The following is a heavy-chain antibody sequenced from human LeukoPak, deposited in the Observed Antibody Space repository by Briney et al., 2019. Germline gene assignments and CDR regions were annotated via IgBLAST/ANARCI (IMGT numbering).Heavy chain of an antibody. CDR1: GGTFSSYA. J-gene: IGHJ4*02. CDR3: ARVGDFWSGDRHGNLEY. CDR2: IIPIFGTA. V-gene: IGHV1-69*13. Sequence: GASVKVSCKASGGTFSSYAISWVRQAPGQGLEWMGGIIPIFGTANYAQKFQGGVTITADESTSTAYMELSSLRSEDTAVYYCARVGDFWSGDRHGNLEYWGQGTLVTVSS. D-gene: IGHD3-3*01.